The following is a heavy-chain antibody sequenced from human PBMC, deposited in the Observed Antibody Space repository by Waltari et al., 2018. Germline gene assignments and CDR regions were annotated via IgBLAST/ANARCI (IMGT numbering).Heavy chain of an antibody. CDR2: ISNDGSNK. Sequence: QVALVESGGGVVQPGRSLRLSCEASGITFSAYGIHWVRQAPGKGLGWVAIISNDGSNKHHAASVRGRFTISRDNSKNTLYLQMNNLKPEDTAVYYCFLVVVTGASAFDIWGQGTKVTVSS. D-gene: IGHD2-21*02. V-gene: IGHV3-30*03. CDR1: GITFSAYG. CDR3: FLVVVTGASAFDI. J-gene: IGHJ3*02.